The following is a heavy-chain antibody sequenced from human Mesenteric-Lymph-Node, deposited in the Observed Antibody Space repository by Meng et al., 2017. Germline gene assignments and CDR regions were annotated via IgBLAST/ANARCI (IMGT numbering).Heavy chain of an antibody. J-gene: IGHJ4*02. D-gene: IGHD2-15*01. Sequence: QVQLQQWGAGLLKPSGPLSLTFAAYGGAFSGYYWGWIPQPPGKGLEWIGEINHSGSTNYNPSLKSRVTISVDTSKNQFSLKLSSVTAADTAVYYCARRGGRDFDYWGQGTLVTVSS. CDR3: ARRGGRDFDY. CDR1: GGAFSGYY. CDR2: INHSGST. V-gene: IGHV4-34*01.